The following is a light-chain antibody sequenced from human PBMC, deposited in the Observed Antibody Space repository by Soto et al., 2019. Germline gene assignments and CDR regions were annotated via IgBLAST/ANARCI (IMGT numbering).Light chain of an antibody. CDR3: LQGTHWPPT. Sequence: DVVMTQSPLSLPVTLGQPASISCRSSQSLVYSDGNTYLNWFQQRPGQSPRRLIYKVSNRDSGVPDRVSGSGSGTDFTPKISRVEAEDVGVYYCLQGTHWPPTFGQGTKVEIK. CDR2: KVS. J-gene: IGKJ1*01. CDR1: QSLVYSDGNTY. V-gene: IGKV2-30*01.